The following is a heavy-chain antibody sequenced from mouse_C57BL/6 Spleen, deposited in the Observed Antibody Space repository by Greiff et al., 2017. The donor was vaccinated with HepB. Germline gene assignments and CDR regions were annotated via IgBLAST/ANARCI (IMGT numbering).Heavy chain of an antibody. CDR3: ARSPITTVPSWFAY. Sequence: EVQLVESGGGLVKPGGSLKLSCAASGFTFSDYGMHWVRQAPEKGLEWVAYISSGSSTIYYADTVKGRFTISRDNAKNTLFLQMTSLRSEDTAMYYCARSPITTVPSWFAYWGQGTLVTVSA. D-gene: IGHD1-1*01. CDR2: ISSGSSTI. V-gene: IGHV5-17*01. CDR1: GFTFSDYG. J-gene: IGHJ3*01.